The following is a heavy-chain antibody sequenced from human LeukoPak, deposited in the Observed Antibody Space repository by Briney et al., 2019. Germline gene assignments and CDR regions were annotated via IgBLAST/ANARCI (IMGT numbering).Heavy chain of an antibody. CDR2: IYSGGST. J-gene: IGHJ3*02. CDR3: ARDRWYDFWSGYEGNDAFDI. Sequence: PGGSLRLSCAASGFTVSSNYMSWVRQAPGKGLEWVSVIYSGGSTYYADSVQGRFTISRDNSKNTLYLQMNSLRAEDTAVYYCARDRWYDFWSGYEGNDAFDIWGQGTMVTVSS. V-gene: IGHV3-66*02. D-gene: IGHD3-3*01. CDR1: GFTVSSNY.